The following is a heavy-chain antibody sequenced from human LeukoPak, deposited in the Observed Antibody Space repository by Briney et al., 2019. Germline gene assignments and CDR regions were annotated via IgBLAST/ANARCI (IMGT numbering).Heavy chain of an antibody. Sequence: SETLSLTCTVSGGSISGYYWSWIRQPPGKGLEWVGYIYHSGSTNYNPSLKSRVPISVDTPKNQFSLKLSSVTAADTAVYYCARGRRSSTFIASYMDVWGKGTTVTVSS. CDR2: IYHSGST. J-gene: IGHJ6*03. CDR3: ARGRRSSTFIASYMDV. D-gene: IGHD2-2*01. CDR1: GGSISGYY. V-gene: IGHV4-59*01.